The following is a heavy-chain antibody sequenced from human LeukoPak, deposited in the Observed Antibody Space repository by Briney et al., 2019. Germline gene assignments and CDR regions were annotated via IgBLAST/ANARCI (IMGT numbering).Heavy chain of an antibody. Sequence: GGSLRLSCAASGFTFSDYYMTWIRQAPGKGLELVSYISSSGTTIYYADSVKGRFTISRDNAKNSLYLQMNSLRAEDTAVYYCARGDCISTSCSSGHFAYWGQGTLVTVSS. D-gene: IGHD2-2*01. CDR1: GFTFSDYY. V-gene: IGHV3-11*01. CDR3: ARGDCISTSCSSGHFAY. CDR2: ISSSGTTI. J-gene: IGHJ4*02.